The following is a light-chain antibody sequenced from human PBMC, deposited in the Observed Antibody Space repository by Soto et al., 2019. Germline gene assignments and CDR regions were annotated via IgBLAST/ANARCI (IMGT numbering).Light chain of an antibody. V-gene: IGLV1-40*01. CDR1: SSNIGAGYD. CDR3: QSYDSSLSGPDI. J-gene: IGLJ1*01. CDR2: GNN. Sequence: QSVLTQPPSVSGAPGQRVTISCIGSSSNIGAGYDVHWYQQLPGTAPKLLIYGNNNRPSGVPDRFSGSKSGTSASLAITGLQAEDEADYYCQSYDSSLSGPDIFGTGTKVTVL.